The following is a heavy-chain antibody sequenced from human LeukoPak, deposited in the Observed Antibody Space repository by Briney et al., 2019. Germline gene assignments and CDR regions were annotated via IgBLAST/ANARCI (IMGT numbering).Heavy chain of an antibody. V-gene: IGHV3-23*01. J-gene: IGHJ4*02. Sequence: GGSLRLSCAASGFTFSSYAMNWVRQAPGKGLEWVSAISGSGGSTCYADSVKGRFTISRDNSKNTLYLQMNSLRAEDTAVYYCAKQQQPLYFDYWGQGTLVAVSS. CDR2: ISGSGGST. D-gene: IGHD6-13*01. CDR1: GFTFSSYA. CDR3: AKQQQPLYFDY.